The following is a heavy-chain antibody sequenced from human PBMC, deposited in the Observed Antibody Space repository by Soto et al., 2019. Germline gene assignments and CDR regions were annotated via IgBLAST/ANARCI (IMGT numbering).Heavy chain of an antibody. Sequence: SVKVSCKASGGTFSSYAISWVRQAPGQGLEWMGGIIPIFGTANYAQKFQGRVTITADESTSTAYMELSSLRSDDTAVYYCARVRQLVGYFYYYMDVWGKGTAVTVSS. CDR1: GGTFSSYA. CDR2: IIPIFGTA. CDR3: ARVRQLVGYFYYYMDV. D-gene: IGHD6-6*01. J-gene: IGHJ6*03. V-gene: IGHV1-69*13.